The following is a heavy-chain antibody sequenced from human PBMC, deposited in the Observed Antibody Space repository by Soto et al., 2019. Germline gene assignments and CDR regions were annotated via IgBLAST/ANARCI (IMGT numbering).Heavy chain of an antibody. CDR1: GFTSSNYS. V-gene: IGHV3-23*01. D-gene: IGHD3-16*01. J-gene: IGHJ6*02. Sequence: EVRLLESGGGLVQPGGSLRLYCAGSGFTSSNYSMSWVLQAPGKGLEWVSTTRGSGHYIKSRDSVKGRFTISRDNSKNTLYPQRKSLRAEDTAVYYCAGGEMVTPYDYGLDVWGQGTTVTVSS. CDR2: TRGSGHYI. CDR3: AGGEMVTPYDYGLDV.